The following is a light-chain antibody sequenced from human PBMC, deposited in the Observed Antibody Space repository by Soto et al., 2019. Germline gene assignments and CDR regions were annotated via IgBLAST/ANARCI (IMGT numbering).Light chain of an antibody. V-gene: IGLV1-40*01. CDR1: RSNIGAGYD. CDR2: RNN. CDR3: QSYDSSLYV. J-gene: IGLJ1*01. Sequence: QSVLPQLPSVSGAPGQRVTISCTGSRSNIGAGYDVHWYQQLPGTAPKLLIYRNNNRPSGVPDRFSGSRSGTSASLAITGLQAEDEDDYYCQSYDSSLYVFGTGTKVTVL.